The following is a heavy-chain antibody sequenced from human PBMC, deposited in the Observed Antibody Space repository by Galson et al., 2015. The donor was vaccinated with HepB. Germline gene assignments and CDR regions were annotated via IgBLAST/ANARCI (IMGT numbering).Heavy chain of an antibody. CDR1: GFTVSSNY. V-gene: IGHV3-53*01. D-gene: IGHD3-16*01. CDR3: ARGGLSRYAFDI. J-gene: IGHJ3*02. CDR2: IYSGGST. Sequence: SLRLSCAASGFTVSSNYMSWVRQAPGKGLEWVSVIYSGGSTYYADSVKGQFTISRDNSKNTLYLQMNSLRAEDTAVYYYARGGLSRYAFDIWGQGTMVTASS.